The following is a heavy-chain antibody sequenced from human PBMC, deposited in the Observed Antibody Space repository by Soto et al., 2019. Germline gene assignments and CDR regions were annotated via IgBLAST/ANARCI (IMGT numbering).Heavy chain of an antibody. J-gene: IGHJ3*01. Sequence: QVQLQESGPGLVKPSETLSLTCTVSGGSISNFYWSWIRQTPGKRLEWIGFIYYSGITKYNPSLKSRVSISRDTSRNEVSLTLTSVTAADTAVYFCAREPARRICSGTRCYSVSTFDLWGQGTMVTVSS. CDR1: GGSISNFY. D-gene: IGHD2-15*01. CDR3: AREPARRICSGTRCYSVSTFDL. V-gene: IGHV4-59*12. CDR2: IYYSGIT.